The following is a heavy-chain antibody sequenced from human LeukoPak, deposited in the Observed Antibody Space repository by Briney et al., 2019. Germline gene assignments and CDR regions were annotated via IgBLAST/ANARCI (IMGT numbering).Heavy chain of an antibody. D-gene: IGHD3-22*01. CDR1: GFTFSFYS. Sequence: GGSLRLSCAASGFTFSFYSMNWVRQAPGKGLEWVSYISRSSSSSTIYYADSVKGRFTISRDNAKNSLYLQMNSLRAEDTAVYYCARDRATMIVVVIPDAFDIWGQGTMVTVSS. CDR3: ARDRATMIVVVIPDAFDI. V-gene: IGHV3-48*04. CDR2: ISRSSSSSTI. J-gene: IGHJ3*02.